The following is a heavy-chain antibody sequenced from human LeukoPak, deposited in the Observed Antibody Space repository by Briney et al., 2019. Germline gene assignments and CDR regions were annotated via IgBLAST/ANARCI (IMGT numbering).Heavy chain of an antibody. V-gene: IGHV4-59*01. J-gene: IGHJ5*02. CDR1: GGSISSYY. CDR3: ARHRWGGWFDP. D-gene: IGHD3-16*01. CDR2: IYYSGST. Sequence: PSETLSLTCTVSGGSISSYYWSWIRQPPGKGLEWIGYIYYSGSTNYNPSLKSRVTISVDTSKNQFSLKLSSVTAAGTAVYYCARHRWGGWFDPWGQGTLVTVSS.